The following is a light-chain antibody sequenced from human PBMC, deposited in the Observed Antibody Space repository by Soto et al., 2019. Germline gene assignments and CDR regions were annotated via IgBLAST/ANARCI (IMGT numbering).Light chain of an antibody. CDR1: QSVRSY. CDR2: DAS. Sequence: EILLTQSPSTLALSPGERATLSCRASQSVRSYLAWYQQKPGQAPRLLIYDASNRATGIPARFSGSGSGTDFTLTISSLEPEDFEVYYCQQRSNWPITFGQGTRLEIK. V-gene: IGKV3-11*01. J-gene: IGKJ5*01. CDR3: QQRSNWPIT.